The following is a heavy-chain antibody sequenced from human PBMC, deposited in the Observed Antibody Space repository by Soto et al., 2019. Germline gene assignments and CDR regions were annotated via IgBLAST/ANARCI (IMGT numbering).Heavy chain of an antibody. Sequence: QVQLQESGPGLVKPSETLSLTCTVSGGSISSYYWNWIRQPPGKGLEWIGYIYYSGSTNYNPSLTRPVTISVATSKNPFSLKLSSVTAADTAVYYCAREGVSSSWYYYYGMDVWGQGTTVTVSS. V-gene: IGHV4-59*01. D-gene: IGHD6-13*01. CDR2: IYYSGST. J-gene: IGHJ6*02. CDR1: GGSISSYY. CDR3: AREGVSSSWYYYYGMDV.